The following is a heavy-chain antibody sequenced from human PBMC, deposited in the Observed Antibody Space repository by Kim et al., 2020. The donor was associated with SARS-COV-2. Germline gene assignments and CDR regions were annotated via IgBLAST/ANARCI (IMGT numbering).Heavy chain of an antibody. CDR2: ISYNREI. V-gene: IGHV3-48*02. J-gene: IGHJ4*02. Sequence: GGSLRLSFTASGFAFSAHAMNWVRQAPGEGLEWISFISYNREILYRDSVRGRFTISRDNAKNSLYLQMNSLRDEDTAVYYCARGINHAFDYWGQGILVTV. CDR1: GFAFSAHA. CDR3: ARGINHAFDY.